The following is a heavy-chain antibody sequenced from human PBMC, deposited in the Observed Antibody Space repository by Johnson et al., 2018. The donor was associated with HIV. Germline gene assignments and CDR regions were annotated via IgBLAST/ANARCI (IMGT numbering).Heavy chain of an antibody. D-gene: IGHD5-12*01. CDR3: ARERSRGGYSGDDDGF. CDR2: ISGSGGST. CDR1: GFTFSSYA. V-gene: IGHV3-23*04. Sequence: VQLVESGGGLVQPGGSLRLSCAASGFTFSSYAMSWVRQAPGKGLEWVSAISGSGGSTYYADSVKGRFTISRDNAKNSVYLQMNSLRDEDTAVYYCARERSRGGYSGDDDGFWGQGTMVTVSS. J-gene: IGHJ3*01.